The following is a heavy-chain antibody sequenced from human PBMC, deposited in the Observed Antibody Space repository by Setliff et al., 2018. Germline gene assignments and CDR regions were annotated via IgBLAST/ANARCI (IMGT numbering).Heavy chain of an antibody. CDR3: ARDNPIVGATDY. J-gene: IGHJ4*02. CDR2: IYHSGSS. Sequence: SETLSLTCTVSGGSISSRSYYWGWIRQPPGKGLEWIGSIYHSGSSYYNPSLRSRVTISVDTSKNQFSLILRSVTAADTAVYYCARDNPIVGATDYWGQGILVTVSS. V-gene: IGHV4-39*07. CDR1: GGSISSRSYY. D-gene: IGHD1-26*01.